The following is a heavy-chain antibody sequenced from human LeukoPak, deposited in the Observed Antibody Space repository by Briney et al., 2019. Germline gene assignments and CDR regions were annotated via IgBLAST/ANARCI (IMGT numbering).Heavy chain of an antibody. CDR3: AKRAPVAAAGTGRYFDY. CDR1: GFTFSSYA. Sequence: PGGSLRLSCAASGFTFSSYAMSWVRQAPGKGLEWVSAISGSGGSTYYADSVKGRFTTSRDNSKNTLYLQMNSLRAEDTAVYYCAKRAPVAAAGTGRYFDYWGQGTLVTVSS. D-gene: IGHD1/OR15-1a*01. CDR2: ISGSGGST. V-gene: IGHV3-23*01. J-gene: IGHJ4*02.